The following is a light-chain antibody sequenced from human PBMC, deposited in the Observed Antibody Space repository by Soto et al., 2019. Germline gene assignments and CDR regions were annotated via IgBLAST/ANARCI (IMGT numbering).Light chain of an antibody. CDR2: GVF. V-gene: IGKV3D-7*01. J-gene: IGKJ1*01. CDR1: QSLRNTY. CDR3: QQSYSTPLT. Sequence: GETDPLSVKASQSLRNTYLSWYQQKPGQAPRLLIYGVFSRATGVPDRFSGGGSGTDFTLTISSLQPEDFATYYCQQSYSTPLTFGQGTKVDI.